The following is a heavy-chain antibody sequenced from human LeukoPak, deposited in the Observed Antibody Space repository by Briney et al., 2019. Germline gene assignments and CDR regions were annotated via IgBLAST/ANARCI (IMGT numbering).Heavy chain of an antibody. CDR2: INPNSGDT. CDR1: GGYY. CDR3: TREGVAPTTDGSGRILGGWLDP. V-gene: IGHV1-2*02. Sequence: ASVKVSCKASGGYYMHWVRQAPGQGLEWMGWINPNSGDTTYAQKFQGRVTLTRDTSISTVFLGLSRLRSADTAVYYCTREGVAPTTDGSGRILGGWLDPWGQGTLVTVSS. J-gene: IGHJ5*02. D-gene: IGHD3-10*01.